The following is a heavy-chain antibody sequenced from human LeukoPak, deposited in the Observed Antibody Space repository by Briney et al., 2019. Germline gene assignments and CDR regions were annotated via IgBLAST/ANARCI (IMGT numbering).Heavy chain of an antibody. CDR1: GFTFSNYG. J-gene: IGHJ6*03. CDR3: AKNDLSWGTYDQYMDV. CDR2: IWYHGNEK. V-gene: IGHV3-33*06. Sequence: GGSLRLSCEASGFTFSNYGMHWVRQAPGKGLEWVAVIWYHGNEKYYVDSVKGRFTISRDNLKNTLYLQMDSLRAEDTAVYYWAKNDLSWGTYDQYMDVWGTGTTVTVTS. D-gene: IGHD1-1*01.